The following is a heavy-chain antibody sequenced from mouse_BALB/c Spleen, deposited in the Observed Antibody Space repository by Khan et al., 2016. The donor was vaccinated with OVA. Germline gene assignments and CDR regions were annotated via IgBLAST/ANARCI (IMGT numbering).Heavy chain of an antibody. Sequence: QVQLKESGPGLVAPSQSLSITCTVSGFSLTSYGVHWVRQPPGKGLEWLGVIWPGGSTNYNSALMSRLSISKDNSKSQVFLKMHSLQTDDTDMYYCARYYGNYGWYFDVWGAGTTVTVSS. CDR2: IWPGGST. J-gene: IGHJ1*01. V-gene: IGHV2-9*02. CDR3: ARYYGNYGWYFDV. D-gene: IGHD2-1*01. CDR1: GFSLTSYG.